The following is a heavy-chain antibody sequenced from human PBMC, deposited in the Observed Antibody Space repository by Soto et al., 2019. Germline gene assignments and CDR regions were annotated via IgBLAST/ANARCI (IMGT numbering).Heavy chain of an antibody. CDR2: IYPGDSDT. V-gene: IGHV5-51*01. J-gene: IGHJ4*02. D-gene: IGHD3-22*01. CDR1: GYSFTSYW. Sequence: GESLKISCKGSGYSFTSYWIGWVRQMPGKGLEWMGIIYPGDSDTRYSPSFQGQVTISADKSISTAYLQWSSLKASDTATYYCARHDTLRAHHYYYDSSGYYIDYWGQGTLVTVSS. CDR3: ARHDTLRAHHYYYDSSGYYIDY.